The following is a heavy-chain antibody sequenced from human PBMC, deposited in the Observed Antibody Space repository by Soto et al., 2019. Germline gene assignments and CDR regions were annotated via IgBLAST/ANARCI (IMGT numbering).Heavy chain of an antibody. Sequence: QITLKESGPTLVKPTQTLTLTCTFSGFSLSTSGVGVGWIRQPPGKALEWLALIYWDDDKRYSPSLKSRLTIAKSTSPNQVLRTMTNMAPVDTATYYCAHSRAPRCRGDCPSYFDSWGQGTLVTVSS. CDR3: AHSRAPRCRGDCPSYFDS. CDR1: GFSLSTSGVG. CDR2: IYWDDDK. D-gene: IGHD2-21*02. J-gene: IGHJ4*02. V-gene: IGHV2-5*02.